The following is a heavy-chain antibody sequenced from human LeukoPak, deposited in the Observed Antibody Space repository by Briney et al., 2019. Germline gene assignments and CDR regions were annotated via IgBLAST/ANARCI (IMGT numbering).Heavy chain of an antibody. CDR3: ARDRTLGY. CDR2: INQDGSEK. V-gene: IGHV3-7*05. CDR1: GFTFSSYW. J-gene: IGHJ4*02. D-gene: IGHD3-16*01. Sequence: GGSLRLSCAASGFTFSSYWMSWVRQAPGKGLEWVANINQDGSEKYYVDSVKGRFTISRDNAKSSVYLQMNSLGGEDTAVYYCARDRTLGYWGQGTLVTVSS.